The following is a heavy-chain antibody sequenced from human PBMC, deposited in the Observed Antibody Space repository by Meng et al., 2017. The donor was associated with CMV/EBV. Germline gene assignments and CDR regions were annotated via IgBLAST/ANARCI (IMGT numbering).Heavy chain of an antibody. CDR2: IKQDGSEK. Sequence: GESLKISCAASGFTFSSYWMSWVRQAPGKGLEWVANIKQDGSEKCYVDSVKGRFTISRDNAKNSLYLQMNSLRAEDTAVYYCARVSIAARLREYYFDYWGQGTLVTVSS. J-gene: IGHJ4*02. V-gene: IGHV3-7*04. CDR3: ARVSIAARLREYYFDY. CDR1: GFTFSSYW. D-gene: IGHD6-6*01.